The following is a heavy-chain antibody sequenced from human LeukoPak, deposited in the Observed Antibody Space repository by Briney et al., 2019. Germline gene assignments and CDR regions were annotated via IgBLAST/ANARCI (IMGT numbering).Heavy chain of an antibody. CDR1: GGSFSGYY. J-gene: IGHJ6*03. Sequence: SETLSLTCAVYGGSFSGYYWSWIRQPPGKGLEWIGEINHSGSTNYNPSLKSRVTISVDTSKNQFSLKLSSVTAADTAVYYCARAIRYYDILTGSLLGYYYYMDVWGKGTTVTVSS. CDR3: ARAIRYYDILTGSLLGYYYYMDV. D-gene: IGHD3-9*01. CDR2: INHSGST. V-gene: IGHV4-34*01.